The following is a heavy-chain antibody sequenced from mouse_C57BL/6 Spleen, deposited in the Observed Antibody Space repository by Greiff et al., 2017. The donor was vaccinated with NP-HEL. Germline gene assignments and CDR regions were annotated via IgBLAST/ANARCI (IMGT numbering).Heavy chain of an antibody. D-gene: IGHD1-1*01. CDR2: IYPGSGNT. CDR3: ARSVVATDWYFDV. V-gene: IGHV1-76*01. CDR1: GYTFTDYY. Sequence: QVHVKQSGAELVRPGASVKLSCKASGYTFTDYYINWVKQRPGQGLEWIARIYPGSGNTYYDEKFKGKATLTAEKSSSTAYMQLSSLTSEDSAVYFCARSVVATDWYFDVWGTGTTVTVSS. J-gene: IGHJ1*03.